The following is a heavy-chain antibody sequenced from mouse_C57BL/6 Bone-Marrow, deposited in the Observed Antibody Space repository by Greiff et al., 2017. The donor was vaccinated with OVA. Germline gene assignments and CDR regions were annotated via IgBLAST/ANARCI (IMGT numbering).Heavy chain of an antibody. V-gene: IGHV1-50*01. CDR1: GYTFTSYW. Sequence: QVQLQQPGAELVKPGASVKLSCKASGYTFTSYWMQWVKQRPGQGLEWIGEIDPSDSYTNYNQKFKGKATLTVDTSSSTAYMQLSSLTSEDSAVYYCARKDGYDYAMDYWGQGTSVTVSS. D-gene: IGHD2-2*01. CDR2: IDPSDSYT. CDR3: ARKDGYDYAMDY. J-gene: IGHJ4*01.